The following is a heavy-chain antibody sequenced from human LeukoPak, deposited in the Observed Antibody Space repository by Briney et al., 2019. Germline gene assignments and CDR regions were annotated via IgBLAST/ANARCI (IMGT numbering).Heavy chain of an antibody. D-gene: IGHD6-13*01. CDR1: GFTFSSYA. CDR3: AKDLIAADPENFDY. V-gene: IGHV3-23*01. Sequence: RSGGSLRLSCAASGFTFSSYAMSWVRQAPGKGLEWVSAISGSGGSAYYADSVKGRFTISRDNSKNTLYLQMNSLRAEDTAVYYCAKDLIAADPENFDYWGQGTLVTVSS. J-gene: IGHJ4*02. CDR2: ISGSGGSA.